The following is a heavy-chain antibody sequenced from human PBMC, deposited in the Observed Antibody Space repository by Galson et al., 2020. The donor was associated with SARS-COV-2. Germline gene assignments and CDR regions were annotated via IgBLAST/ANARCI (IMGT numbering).Heavy chain of an antibody. CDR3: AKDRNYGGNFLGY. V-gene: IGHV3-30*18. CDR1: GFTFSSYG. Sequence: GGSLRLSCAASGFTFSSYGMHWVRQAPGKGLEWVAVISHDGSNKYYADSVKGRFTISRDNSKNTLYLQMNSLRAEDTAVYYCAKDRNYGGNFLGYWGQGTLVTVSS. D-gene: IGHD4-17*01. J-gene: IGHJ4*02. CDR2: ISHDGSNK.